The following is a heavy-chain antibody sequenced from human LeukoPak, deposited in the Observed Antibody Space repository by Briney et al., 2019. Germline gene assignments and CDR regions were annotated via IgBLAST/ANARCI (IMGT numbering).Heavy chain of an antibody. CDR2: IYHSGST. CDR3: ARHQLRYYFDY. D-gene: IGHD1-1*01. V-gene: IGHV4-4*02. CDR1: GSSISSGNW. Sequence: SETLSLTCAVSGSSISSGNWWSWVRQPPGKGLEWIGEIYHSGSTNSNPSLKSRVTISVDTSKNQFSLKLSSVTAADTAVYYCARHQLRYYFDYWGQGTLVTVSS. J-gene: IGHJ4*02.